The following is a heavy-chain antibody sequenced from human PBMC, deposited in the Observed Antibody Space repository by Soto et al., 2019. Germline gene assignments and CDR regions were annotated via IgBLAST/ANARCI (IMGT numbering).Heavy chain of an antibody. D-gene: IGHD6-19*01. CDR1: GFTFSDYA. CDR2: VSHDGRNT. CDR3: AKGGRQWLVTSDFNY. J-gene: IGHJ4*02. V-gene: IGHV3-30*18. Sequence: VQLVESGGGVVQPGRSLRLSCAASGFTFSDYAMHWVRQAPGKGLEWVAVVSHDGRNTHYADSVKGRFAISRDSSKNAVSLEMASLRAEDTAVYYCAKGGRQWLVTSDFNYWGQGALVTVSS.